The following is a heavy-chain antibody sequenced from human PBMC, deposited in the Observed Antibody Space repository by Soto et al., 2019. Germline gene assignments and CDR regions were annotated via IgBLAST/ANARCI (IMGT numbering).Heavy chain of an antibody. J-gene: IGHJ4*02. CDR2: INPSGGST. Sequence: ASVKVSCKASGYTFTSYYMHWVRQAPGQGLEWMGIINPSGGSTSYAQKFQGRVTMTRDTSTSTVYMELSSLRSEDTAVYYCARDLADIVVVTAARPGYYFDYWGQGTLVTVSS. V-gene: IGHV1-46*03. CDR1: GYTFTSYY. CDR3: ARDLADIVVVTAARPGYYFDY. D-gene: IGHD2-2*01.